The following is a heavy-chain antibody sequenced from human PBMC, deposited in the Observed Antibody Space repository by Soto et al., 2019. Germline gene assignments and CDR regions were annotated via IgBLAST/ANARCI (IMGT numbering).Heavy chain of an antibody. D-gene: IGHD1-26*01. CDR2: ISAYNANA. Sequence: QIQLLQSGAEVKKPGASVKVTCKASGYTFRNFGISWVRQAPGQGLEWMGWISAYNANANYAQKFQGRLTMTADTSTSTAQMELRSLRSDDTAVYYCAREYSYFDYWGQGTLVTVSS. V-gene: IGHV1-18*01. CDR1: GYTFRNFG. J-gene: IGHJ4*02. CDR3: AREYSYFDY.